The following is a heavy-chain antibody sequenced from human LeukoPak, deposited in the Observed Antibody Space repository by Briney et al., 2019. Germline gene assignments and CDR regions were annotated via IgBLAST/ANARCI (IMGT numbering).Heavy chain of an antibody. CDR1: GGSISSYY. V-gene: IGHV4-4*07. D-gene: IGHD1-26*01. CDR3: ARENSGSYREFDY. J-gene: IGHJ4*02. CDR2: IYTSGST. Sequence: SETLSLTCTVSGGSISSYYWSWIRQPAGKGLEWIGRIYTSGSTNYNPSLKSRVTMSVATSKNKFSLKLSSETAADTAVFYCARENSGSYREFDYWGQGTLVTVSS.